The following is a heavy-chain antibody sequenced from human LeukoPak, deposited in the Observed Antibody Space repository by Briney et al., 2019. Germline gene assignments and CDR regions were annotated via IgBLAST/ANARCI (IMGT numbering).Heavy chain of an antibody. CDR2: ISAYNGNT. J-gene: IGHJ4*02. V-gene: IGHV1-18*01. Sequence: ASVKVSCKASGGTFSNYGISWVRQAPGQGLEWMGWISAYNGNTNYAQKLQGRVTMTTDTSTSTAYMELRSLRSDDTAVYYCARDPPLHYYDSSGYTIDTSYYFDYWGQGALVTVSS. D-gene: IGHD3-22*01. CDR1: GGTFSNYG. CDR3: ARDPPLHYYDSSGYTIDTSYYFDY.